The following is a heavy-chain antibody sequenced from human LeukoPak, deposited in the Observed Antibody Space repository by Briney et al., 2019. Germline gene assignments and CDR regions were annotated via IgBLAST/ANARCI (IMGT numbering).Heavy chain of an antibody. V-gene: IGHV4-59*11. J-gene: IGHJ3*02. CDR3: ARVDCSSTSCYPFADAFDI. Sequence: KPSETLSLTCTVSGGSISSHYWSWIRQPPGKGLEWIGYIYYSGSTNYNPSLKSRVTISVDTSKNQFSLKLSSVTAADTAVYYCARVDCSSTSCYPFADAFDIWGQGTMVTVSS. CDR2: IYYSGST. D-gene: IGHD2-2*01. CDR1: GGSISSHY.